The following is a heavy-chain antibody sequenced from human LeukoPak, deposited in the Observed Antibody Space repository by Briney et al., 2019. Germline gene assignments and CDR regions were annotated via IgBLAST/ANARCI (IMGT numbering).Heavy chain of an antibody. D-gene: IGHD6-25*01. CDR3: ARDTWSGHTYYFDY. J-gene: IGHJ4*02. V-gene: IGHV3-11*01. CDR2: ISSSGSTI. Sequence: GGSLRLSRAASGFTFSDYYMSWIRQAPGKGLEWVSYISSSGSTIYYADSVKGRFTISRDNAKNSLYLQMNSLRAEDTAVYYCARDTWSGHTYYFDYWGQGTLVTVSS. CDR1: GFTFSDYY.